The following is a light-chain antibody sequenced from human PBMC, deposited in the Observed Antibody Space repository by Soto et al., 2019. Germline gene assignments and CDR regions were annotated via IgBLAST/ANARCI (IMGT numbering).Light chain of an antibody. Sequence: PGERATLSCRASHSVSSNYLAWYQQKPGQVPRLLIYDASSRATGIPARFSGTGSGTEFALTISNLQSEDFAIYYCQQYNTWPFTFGGGTKVDI. CDR3: QQYNTWPFT. J-gene: IGKJ4*01. V-gene: IGKV3-15*01. CDR1: HSVSSN. CDR2: DAS.